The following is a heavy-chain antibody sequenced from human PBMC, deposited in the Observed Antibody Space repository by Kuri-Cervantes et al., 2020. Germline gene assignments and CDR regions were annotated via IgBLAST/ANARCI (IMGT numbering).Heavy chain of an antibody. CDR2: ISWNSGSI. J-gene: IGHJ4*02. Sequence: GGSLRLSCAASGFTFDDYAMHWVRQAPGKGLEWVLGISWNSGSIGYADSVKGRFTISRDNAKNSLYLQMNSLRAEDTAVYYCARGNRGQWLVVLTSWPDYWGQGTLVTVSS. V-gene: IGHV3-9*01. D-gene: IGHD6-19*01. CDR3: ARGNRGQWLVVLTSWPDY. CDR1: GFTFDDYA.